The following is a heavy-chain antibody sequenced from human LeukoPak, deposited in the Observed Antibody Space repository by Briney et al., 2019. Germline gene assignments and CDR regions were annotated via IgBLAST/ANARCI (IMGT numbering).Heavy chain of an antibody. V-gene: IGHV3-49*04. CDR1: GFTFGDYA. Sequence: GGSLGLSCTASGFTFGDYAMTWVREAPGKGLVGVGFIRSKAYGGTTESAASVKGRFTISRDDSKSIAYLQMNSLKTEDTAVYYCTTYDPSNYYGMDVWGQGTTVTVS. J-gene: IGHJ6*02. D-gene: IGHD5-12*01. CDR2: IRSKAYGGTT. CDR3: TTYDPSNYYGMDV.